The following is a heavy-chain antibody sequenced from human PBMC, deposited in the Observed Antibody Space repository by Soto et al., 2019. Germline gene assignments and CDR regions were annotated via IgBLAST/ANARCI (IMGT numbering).Heavy chain of an antibody. CDR2: IFYSGST. Sequence: QVQLQESGPGLVKPSETLSLTCTVSGGSISSYYWSWIRPPPGKGLEWIWYIFYSGSTNYNPTLNSRVTIAVDTSKNQFSLKLSSVTAADTAGYYCARRYGSAFDIWGHGTMVTVSS. CDR3: ARRYGSAFDI. J-gene: IGHJ3*02. V-gene: IGHV4-59*01. CDR1: GGSISSYY. D-gene: IGHD4-17*01.